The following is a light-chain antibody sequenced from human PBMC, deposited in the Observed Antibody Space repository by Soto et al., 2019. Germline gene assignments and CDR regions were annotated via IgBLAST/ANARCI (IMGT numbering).Light chain of an antibody. CDR2: DAS. CDR3: QQYNNWPWT. Sequence: EIVMTQSPATLSVSPGDRATLSCRASQGVSANVAWFLQRPGQAPSLLIYDASTRPTGVPVRFSGSASGTEFTLTISGLQSEDFAVYYCQQYNNWPWTFGQGTTVEIK. J-gene: IGKJ1*01. V-gene: IGKV3-15*01. CDR1: QGVSAN.